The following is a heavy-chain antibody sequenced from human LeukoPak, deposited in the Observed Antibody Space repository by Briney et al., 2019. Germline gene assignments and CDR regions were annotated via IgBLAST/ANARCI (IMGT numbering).Heavy chain of an antibody. V-gene: IGHV4-39*07. CDR3: ARGGNYYGSGIPPLGYYYYMDV. J-gene: IGHJ6*03. D-gene: IGHD3-10*01. CDR1: GGSISSTSYY. CDR2: IYYSGST. Sequence: SETLSLTCVVSGGSISSTSYYWGWIRQPPGKGLEWIGSIYYSGSTYYSPSLKSRVTISVDTSKNQFSLKLSSVTAADTAVYYCARGGNYYGSGIPPLGYYYYMDVWGKGTTATISS.